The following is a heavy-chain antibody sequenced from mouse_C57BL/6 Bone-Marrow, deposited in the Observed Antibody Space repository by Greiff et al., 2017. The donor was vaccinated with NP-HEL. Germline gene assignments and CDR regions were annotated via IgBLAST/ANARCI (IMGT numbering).Heavy chain of an antibody. CDR3: ARHVTTVVATGYFDV. CDR1: EYEFPSHD. D-gene: IGHD1-1*01. Sequence: EVKLMESGGGLVQPGESLKLSCESNEYEFPSHDMSWVRKTPEKRLELVAAINSDGGSTYYPDTMERRFIISRDNTKKTLYLQMSSLRSEDTAWYYCARHVTTVVATGYFDVWGTGTTVTVSS. CDR2: INSDGGST. J-gene: IGHJ1*03. V-gene: IGHV5-2*01.